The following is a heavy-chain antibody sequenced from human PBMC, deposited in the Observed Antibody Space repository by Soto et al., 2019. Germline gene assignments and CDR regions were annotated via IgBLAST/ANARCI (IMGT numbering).Heavy chain of an antibody. V-gene: IGHV4-39*01. D-gene: IGHD3-3*01. CDR2: IYYSGST. J-gene: IGHJ6*02. CDR3: ASPSRTWYDFWSGGATNYYYGMDV. Sequence: QLQLQESGPGLVKPSETLSLTCTVSGGSISSSSYYWGWIRQPPGKGLEWIGSIYYSGSTYYNPSLKSRVTISVDTSKNQFSLKLSSVTAADTAVYYCASPSRTWYDFWSGGATNYYYGMDVWGQGTTVTVSS. CDR1: GGSISSSSYY.